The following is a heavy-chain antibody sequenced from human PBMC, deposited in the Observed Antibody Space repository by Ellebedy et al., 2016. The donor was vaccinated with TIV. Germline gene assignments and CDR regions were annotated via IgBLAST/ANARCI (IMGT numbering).Heavy chain of an antibody. CDR3: ARDPYRQQLVRYFQH. J-gene: IGHJ1*01. CDR1: GGSFSGYY. Sequence: SETLSLTCAVYGGSFSGYYWSWIRQPPGKGLEWIGEINHSGSTNYNPSLKSRVTISVDTSKNQFSLKLSSVTAADTAVYYCARDPYRQQLVRYFQHWGQGTLVTVSS. D-gene: IGHD6-13*01. V-gene: IGHV4-34*01. CDR2: INHSGST.